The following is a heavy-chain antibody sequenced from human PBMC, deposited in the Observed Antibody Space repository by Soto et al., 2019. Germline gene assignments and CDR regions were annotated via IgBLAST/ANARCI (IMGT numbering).Heavy chain of an antibody. V-gene: IGHV1-46*01. CDR2: INPSGAST. CDR3: AREYYFGSGRATDYYYYGLDV. J-gene: IGHJ6*02. Sequence: RASVKVSCKASGYTFTSYNMHWVRQAPGQGLEWMGIINPSGASTSYTQKLQGRVTMTRDTSTSTVYMELSSLRSEDTAVYYCAREYYFGSGRATDYYYYGLDVWGQGTTVTVYS. CDR1: GYTFTSYN. D-gene: IGHD3-10*01.